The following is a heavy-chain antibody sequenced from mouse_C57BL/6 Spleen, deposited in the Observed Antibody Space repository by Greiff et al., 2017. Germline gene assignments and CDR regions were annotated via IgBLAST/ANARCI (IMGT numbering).Heavy chain of an antibody. Sequence: VQLQQSGAELARPGASVKLSCKASGYTFTSYGISWVKQRTGQGLEWIGEIYPRSGNTYYNEKFKGKATLTADKSSSTAYMELRSLTSVDSAVYVWARQGGYYGRGYFGVWGTGTTVTVSS. V-gene: IGHV1-81*01. CDR3: ARQGGYYGRGYFGV. CDR1: GYTFTSYG. J-gene: IGHJ1*03. D-gene: IGHD1-1*01. CDR2: IYPRSGNT.